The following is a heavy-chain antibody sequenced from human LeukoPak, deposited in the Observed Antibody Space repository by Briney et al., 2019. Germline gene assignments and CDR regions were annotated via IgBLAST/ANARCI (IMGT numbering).Heavy chain of an antibody. Sequence: SETLSLTCAVYGGSFSGYHWSWIRQPPGKGLEWIGRIYHSGSTNDNPSLKSRVTISVDTSKNQFSLKLSSVTAADTAVYYCARGPGAVVTPYYFDYWGQGTLVTVSS. J-gene: IGHJ4*02. V-gene: IGHV4-34*01. CDR3: ARGPGAVVTPYYFDY. CDR2: IYHSGST. D-gene: IGHD4-23*01. CDR1: GGSFSGYH.